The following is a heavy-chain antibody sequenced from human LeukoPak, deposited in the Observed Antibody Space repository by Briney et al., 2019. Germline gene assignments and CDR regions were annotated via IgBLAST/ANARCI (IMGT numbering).Heavy chain of an antibody. J-gene: IGHJ4*02. CDR1: GFTFSGSA. Sequence: GGSLTLSCAASGFTFSGSAMHWVRQASGKGLEWVGRIRSKANSYATAYAASVKGRFTISRDDSKNTAYLQMNSLKTEDTAVYYCFKLADIAAAGTLTDYWGQGTLVTVSS. V-gene: IGHV3-73*01. D-gene: IGHD6-13*01. CDR3: FKLADIAAAGTLTDY. CDR2: IRSKANSYAT.